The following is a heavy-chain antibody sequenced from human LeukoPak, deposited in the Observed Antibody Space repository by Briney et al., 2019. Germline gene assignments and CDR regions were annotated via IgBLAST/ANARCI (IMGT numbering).Heavy chain of an antibody. J-gene: IGHJ6*02. CDR1: GFTFSSYA. CDR3: AKVQGVGSGSSYYYYYGMDV. V-gene: IGHV3-23*01. Sequence: GGSLRFSCAASGFTFSSYAMSWVRQAPGKGLEWVSAISGSGGSTYYADSVKGRFTISRDNSKNTLYLQMNSLRAEDTAVYYCAKVQGVGSGSSYYYYYGMDVWGQGTTVTVSS. D-gene: IGHD3-10*01. CDR2: ISGSGGST.